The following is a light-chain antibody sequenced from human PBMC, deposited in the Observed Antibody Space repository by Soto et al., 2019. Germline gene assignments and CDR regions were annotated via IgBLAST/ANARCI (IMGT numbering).Light chain of an antibody. CDR2: QDS. Sequence: SYELTQPPSVSVSPGQTASITCSGDKLGDKYACWYQQKPGQSPMLVIYQDSKRPSGIPERFSGSNSGNTATLTISGTQAMDEADYYCQAWDSSTAYVVFGGGTKVTVL. CDR1: KLGDKY. V-gene: IGLV3-1*01. J-gene: IGLJ2*01. CDR3: QAWDSSTAYVV.